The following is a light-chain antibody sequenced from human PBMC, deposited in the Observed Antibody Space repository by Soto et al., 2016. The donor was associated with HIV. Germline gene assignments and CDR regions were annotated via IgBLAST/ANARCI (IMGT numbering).Light chain of an antibody. J-gene: IGKJ1*01. CDR2: KVS. Sequence: DVALTQSPLSLPVTLGQTASISCRSSQSLVDTDGNTYLNWFQQRPGQSPRRLIYKVSDRDSGVPDRFSGSGSGSDFTLKISRVEADDVAVYYCMQGTHWPWTFGQGTTVEIK. V-gene: IGKV2-30*01. CDR3: MQGTHWPWT. CDR1: QSLVDTDGNTY.